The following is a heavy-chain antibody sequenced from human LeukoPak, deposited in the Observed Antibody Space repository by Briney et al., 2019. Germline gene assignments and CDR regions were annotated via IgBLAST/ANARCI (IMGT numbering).Heavy chain of an antibody. J-gene: IGHJ3*02. CDR3: ARWGISSADAFDI. CDR1: GGSFSGYY. V-gene: IGHV4-34*01. Sequence: PSETLSLTCAVYGGSFSGYYWSWIRQPPGKGLEWIGEINHSGSTSYNPSLKSRVTISVDTSKNQFSLKLSSVTAADTAVYYCARWGISSADAFDIWGQGTMVTVSS. CDR2: INHSGST. D-gene: IGHD3-22*01.